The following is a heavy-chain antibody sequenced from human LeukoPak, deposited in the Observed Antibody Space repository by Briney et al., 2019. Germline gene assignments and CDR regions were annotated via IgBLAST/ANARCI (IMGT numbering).Heavy chain of an antibody. V-gene: IGHV3-66*01. J-gene: IGHJ1*01. Sequence: GGSLRLSCAASGFTVSSNYMSWVRQAPGKGLEWVSVIYSGGSTYYADSVKGRFTISRDNSKNTLYLQMNSLRAEDTAVYYCTVNRVAAAGDDWGQGTLVTVSS. D-gene: IGHD6-13*01. CDR2: IYSGGST. CDR1: GFTVSSNY. CDR3: TVNRVAAAGDD.